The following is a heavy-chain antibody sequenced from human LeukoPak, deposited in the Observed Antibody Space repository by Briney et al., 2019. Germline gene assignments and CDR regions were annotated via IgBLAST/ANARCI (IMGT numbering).Heavy chain of an antibody. CDR1: GFTFSSYA. CDR2: ISGSGGST. Sequence: GGSLRLSCAASGFTFSSYAMSWVRQAPGKGLEWVSAISGSGGSTYYADSVKGRFTISRDNSKNTLYLQMNSLRAEDTAVYYCAKDRGRYYGSGRDPGHAFDIWGQGTMVTVSS. D-gene: IGHD3-10*01. CDR3: AKDRGRYYGSGRDPGHAFDI. V-gene: IGHV3-23*01. J-gene: IGHJ3*02.